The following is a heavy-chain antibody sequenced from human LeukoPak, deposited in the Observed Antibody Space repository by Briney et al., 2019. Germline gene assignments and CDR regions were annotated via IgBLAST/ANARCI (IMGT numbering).Heavy chain of an antibody. Sequence: SQTLSLTCTVSGGSISSGDYYWSWIRQPPGKGLEWIGYIYYSGSTYYNPALKSRVTISVDTSKNQFSLKLSSVTAADTAVYYCARDGYSSSWYHYFDYWGQGTLVTVSS. CDR3: ARDGYSSSWYHYFDY. CDR1: GGSISSGDYY. CDR2: IYYSGST. J-gene: IGHJ4*02. V-gene: IGHV4-30-4*01. D-gene: IGHD6-13*01.